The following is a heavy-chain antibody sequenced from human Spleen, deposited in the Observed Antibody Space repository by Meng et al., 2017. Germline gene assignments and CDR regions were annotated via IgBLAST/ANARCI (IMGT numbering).Heavy chain of an antibody. D-gene: IGHD6-19*01. CDR3: ARGTPRGIALAGQYDMDV. J-gene: IGHJ6*02. V-gene: IGHV1-69*13. CDR2: IIPIIGAT. Sequence: SVKVSCKASGGTVTTYTISWVRQAPGQGLEWMGGIIPIIGATNYAQRFQGRVTITADESTSTDFMELSSLTSEDTAVYYCARGTPRGIALAGQYDMDVWGQGTTVTVSS. CDR1: GGTVTTYT.